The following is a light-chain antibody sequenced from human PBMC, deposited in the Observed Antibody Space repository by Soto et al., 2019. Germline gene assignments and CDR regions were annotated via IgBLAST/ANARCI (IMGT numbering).Light chain of an antibody. V-gene: IGKV1-5*03. J-gene: IGKJ1*01. CDR1: QSISSW. CDR3: QQYNSYWT. CDR2: KAS. Sequence: DIQMTQSPSTLSASVGDRVTITCRASQSISSWLAWYQQKPGKAPKLLIYKASSFESGVPSRFSGSGSGTEFTLTISRLQPDDFATYYCQQYNSYWTFGQGTKVDI.